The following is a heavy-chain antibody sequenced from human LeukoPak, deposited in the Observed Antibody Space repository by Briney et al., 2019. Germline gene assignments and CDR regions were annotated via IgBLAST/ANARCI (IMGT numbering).Heavy chain of an antibody. Sequence: GGSLRLSCAASGFTFSSYWMSWVRQAPGKGLEWVANIKQDGSEKYYVDSVKGRFTISRDNAKNSLYLQMNSLRAEDTAVYYCARDLKDYYDSSGYYSLGYWGQGTLVTVSS. V-gene: IGHV3-7*01. CDR2: IKQDGSEK. J-gene: IGHJ4*02. CDR3: ARDLKDYYDSSGYYSLGY. CDR1: GFTFSSYW. D-gene: IGHD3-22*01.